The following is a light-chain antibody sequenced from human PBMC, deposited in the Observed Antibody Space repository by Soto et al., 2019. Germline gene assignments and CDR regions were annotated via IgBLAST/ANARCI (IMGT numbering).Light chain of an antibody. CDR2: EVS. Sequence: QSALTQPASVSGSPGQSITISCTGTSSDVGGYNYVSWYQQHPGKAPKLMIYEVSNRPSGVSNRFSGSKSGNTASLTISGLQAEXXADYYCSSYTSSSTRVFGGGTKLTVL. CDR1: SSDVGGYNY. J-gene: IGLJ2*01. V-gene: IGLV2-14*01. CDR3: SSYTSSSTRV.